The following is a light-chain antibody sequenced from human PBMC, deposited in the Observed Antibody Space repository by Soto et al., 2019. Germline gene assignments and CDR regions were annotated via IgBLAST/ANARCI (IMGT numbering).Light chain of an antibody. V-gene: IGKV1-5*03. Sequence: DIQMTQSPSSLSASVGDRVTITCRASQSISSYLNWYQQKPGKAPKLLIYKASSLESGVPSRFSGSGSGTEFTLTISSLQPDDFATYYCQQYDNLPLIFGQGTRLEIK. CDR3: QQYDNLPLI. CDR2: KAS. J-gene: IGKJ5*01. CDR1: QSISSY.